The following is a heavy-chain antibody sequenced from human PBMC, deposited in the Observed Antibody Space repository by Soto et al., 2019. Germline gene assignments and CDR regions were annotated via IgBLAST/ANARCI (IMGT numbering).Heavy chain of an antibody. D-gene: IGHD6-13*01. J-gene: IGHJ6*04. CDR2: IRSKAYGGTT. CDR3: TRDARRRWYKGLAV. CDR1: GFTFFDYG. V-gene: IGHV3-49*04. Sequence: SGGSLRLSCTSSGFTFFDYGMSWVRQAPGKGLEWVGFIRSKAYGGTTEYAASVKGRFTISRDDSKSIAYLQMNSLKTEDTAVYYCTRDARRRWYKGLAVWGKGPTVTVSS.